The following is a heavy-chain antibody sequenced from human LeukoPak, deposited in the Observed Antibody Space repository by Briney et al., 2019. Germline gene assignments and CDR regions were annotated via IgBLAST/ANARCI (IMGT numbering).Heavy chain of an antibody. D-gene: IGHD6-19*01. J-gene: IGHJ4*02. V-gene: IGHV4-61*02. CDR3: ARAGGSGLIDY. CDR2: IYTSGST. CDR1: GGSISSGSYY. Sequence: SETLSLTCTVSGGSISSGSYYWSWIRQPAGKGLEWIGRIYTSGSTNYNPSLKSRVTISVDTSKNQFSLKLSSVTAADTAVYYCARAGGSGLIDYWGQGTLVTVSS.